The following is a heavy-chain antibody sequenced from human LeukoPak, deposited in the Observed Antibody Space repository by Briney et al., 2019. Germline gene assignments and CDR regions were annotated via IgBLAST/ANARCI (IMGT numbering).Heavy chain of an antibody. V-gene: IGHV4-4*07. J-gene: IGHJ6*02. CDR3: ARDVSSGYYFYGMDV. CDR1: VGSISSYY. Sequence: SETLSLTCTVSVGSISSYYWSWIPHPAGEGLEWIGRIYTSGSTNYNPSLKSRVTMSVDTSKNQFSLKLSSVTAADTAVYYCARDVSSGYYFYGMDVWGQGTTVTVSS. CDR2: IYTSGST. D-gene: IGHD3-22*01.